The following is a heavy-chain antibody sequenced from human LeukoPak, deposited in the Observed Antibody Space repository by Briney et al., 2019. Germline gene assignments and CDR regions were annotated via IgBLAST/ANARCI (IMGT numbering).Heavy chain of an antibody. CDR3: ARVDYDSSGYYTSNFDY. CDR2: ISSSSSYI. J-gene: IGHJ4*02. CDR1: GFTFSSYA. Sequence: GGSLSLSCAASGFTFSSYAMSWVRQAPGKGLEWVSSISSSSSYIYYADSVKGRFTISRDNAKNSLYLQMNSLRAEDTAVYYCARVDYDSSGYYTSNFDYWGQGTLVTVSS. V-gene: IGHV3-21*01. D-gene: IGHD3-22*01.